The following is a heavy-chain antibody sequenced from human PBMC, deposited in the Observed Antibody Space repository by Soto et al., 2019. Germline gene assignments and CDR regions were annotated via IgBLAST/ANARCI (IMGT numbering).Heavy chain of an antibody. CDR3: AKEVEVAGDLDY. CDR1: GFTFSTYG. V-gene: IGHV3-30*18. Sequence: QVRLVESWGGVVQPGRSLRLSCVASGFTFSTYGIHWVRQAPGKGLEWVGVISSDGETKYYADSVKGRFTISRDNSKNTMYLQMASLRPEDTAVYYCAKEVEVAGDLDYWGHGTLVTVS. CDR2: ISSDGETK. D-gene: IGHD6-19*01. J-gene: IGHJ4*01.